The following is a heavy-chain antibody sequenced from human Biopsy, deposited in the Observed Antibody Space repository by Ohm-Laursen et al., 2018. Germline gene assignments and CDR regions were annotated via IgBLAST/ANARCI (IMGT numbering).Heavy chain of an antibody. D-gene: IGHD2-21*02. CDR2: FSGSGGST. CDR3: AKDRWPHVVVVTTNFDS. J-gene: IGHJ4*02. Sequence: SLRLSYAASGFTFSNYAMSWVRQAPGKGLEWVSTFSGSGGSTNYADSVKGRFTISRDNSKNTLYLQMNSLRAEDTAVYYCAKDRWPHVVVVTTNFDSWGQGTLVTVSS. V-gene: IGHV3-23*01. CDR1: GFTFSNYA.